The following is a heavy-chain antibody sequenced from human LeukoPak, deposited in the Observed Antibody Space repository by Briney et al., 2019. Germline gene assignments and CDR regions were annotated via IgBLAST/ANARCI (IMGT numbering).Heavy chain of an antibody. D-gene: IGHD3-10*01. CDR2: ISYDGSNK. J-gene: IGHJ4*02. CDR3: AKGPYYYGSGSEIDY. Sequence: GGSLRLSCAASGFTFSSYGMHWVRQAPGKGLEWVAVISYDGSNKYYADSVKGRFTISRDNSRNTLYLQMNSLRAEDTAVYYCAKGPYYYGSGSEIDYWGQGTLVTVSS. V-gene: IGHV3-30*18. CDR1: GFTFSSYG.